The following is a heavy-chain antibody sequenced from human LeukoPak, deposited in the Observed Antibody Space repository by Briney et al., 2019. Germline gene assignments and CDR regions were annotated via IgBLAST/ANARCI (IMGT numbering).Heavy chain of an antibody. Sequence: SETLSLTCSVSGGSIGTNFYWGWIRQPPGKGLEWIGSIHYTGNTYYNPSLKSRVTISVDTSKNQFSLKLTSVTAADTSVYYCARNLGHCDGGSCFPYVYWGQGTLVTVSS. V-gene: IGHV4-39*01. J-gene: IGHJ4*02. CDR1: GGSIGTNFY. CDR3: ARNLGHCDGGSCFPYVY. CDR2: IHYTGNT. D-gene: IGHD2-15*01.